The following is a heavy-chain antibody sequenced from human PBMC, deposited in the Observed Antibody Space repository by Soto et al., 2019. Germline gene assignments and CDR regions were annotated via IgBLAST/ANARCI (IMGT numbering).Heavy chain of an antibody. D-gene: IGHD4-17*01. CDR3: ARQYGDYDN. V-gene: IGHV4-39*01. J-gene: IGHJ4*02. CDR2: IYYSGST. Sequence: SETLSLTCTVSGGSISSGPYSWGWIRQPPGKGLEWIGSIYYSGSTYYNPSLKSRVTISVDTSKNQFSLRLSSVTAADTAVYYCARQYGDYDNWGQGTLVTVSS. CDR1: GGSISSGPYS.